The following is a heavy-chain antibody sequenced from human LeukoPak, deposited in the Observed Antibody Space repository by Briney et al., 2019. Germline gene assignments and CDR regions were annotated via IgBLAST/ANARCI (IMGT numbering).Heavy chain of an antibody. CDR1: GASLSSHY. D-gene: IGHD1-26*01. V-gene: IGHV4-4*07. Sequence: SETLSLTCTVSGASLSSHYWSWVRQPAGKGLEWIWRFSTSGCTNYTPSLNSRVTMSVDTPNNQLSLKLTSVTAADTAVYYCARAITGMSYYKFDNWGQGTLVTVSS. CDR3: ARAITGMSYYKFDN. CDR2: FSTSGCT. J-gene: IGHJ4*02.